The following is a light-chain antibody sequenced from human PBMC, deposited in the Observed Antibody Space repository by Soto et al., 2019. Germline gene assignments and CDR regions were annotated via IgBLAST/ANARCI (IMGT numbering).Light chain of an antibody. V-gene: IGLV2-23*01. Sequence: QSALTQPASVSGSPGQSITISCTGTSSDVGSYNLVSWYQQHPGKAPKLMIYEGSKRPSGVSNRFSGSKTGNTASLIISGLQAEDEAYYYCFSHRGGDSHVFGTGTKLTVL. CDR3: FSHRGGDSHV. J-gene: IGLJ1*01. CDR1: SSDVGSYNL. CDR2: EGS.